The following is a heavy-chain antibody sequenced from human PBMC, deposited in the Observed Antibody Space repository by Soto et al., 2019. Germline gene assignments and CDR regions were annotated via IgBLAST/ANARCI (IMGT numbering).Heavy chain of an antibody. CDR3: AHSPEVVPAANLFWFDP. CDR1: GFSLSTSGVG. J-gene: IGHJ5*02. CDR2: IYWDDDK. V-gene: IGHV2-5*02. D-gene: IGHD2-2*01. Sequence: QITLKESGPTLVKPTQPLTLTCTFSGFSLSTSGVGVGWIRQPPGKALEWLALIYWDDDKRYSPSLKSRLTITKDTSKNQVVLTMTNMDPVDTATYYCAHSPEVVPAANLFWFDPWGQGTLVTVSS.